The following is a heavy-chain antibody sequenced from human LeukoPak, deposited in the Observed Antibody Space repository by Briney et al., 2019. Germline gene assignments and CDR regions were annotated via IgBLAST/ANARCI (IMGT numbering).Heavy chain of an antibody. J-gene: IGHJ5*02. CDR2: ISPNSGGS. Sequence: GASVKVSCKASGYTFTGNYIHWVRQAPGQGLEGMGWISPNSGGSNYAQKFQGRVTMTRDTSISTAYMELSRLRSDDTAVYYCARAAYCSGGSCSDWFDPWGQGTLVTVSS. CDR3: ARAAYCSGGSCSDWFDP. V-gene: IGHV1-2*02. CDR1: GYTFTGNY. D-gene: IGHD2-15*01.